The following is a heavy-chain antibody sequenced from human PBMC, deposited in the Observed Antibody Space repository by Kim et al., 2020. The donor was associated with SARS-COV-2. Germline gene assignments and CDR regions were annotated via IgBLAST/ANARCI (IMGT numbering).Heavy chain of an antibody. V-gene: IGHV4-59*01. Sequence: SETLSLTCTVSGGSISSYYWSWIRQPPGKGLEWIGYIYYSGSTNYNPSLKSRVTISVDTSKNQFSLKLSSVTAANTAVYYCARAEWFGELFPDAFDIWGQGTMVTVSS. J-gene: IGHJ3*02. CDR3: ARAEWFGELFPDAFDI. CDR1: GGSISSYY. D-gene: IGHD3-10*01. CDR2: IYYSGST.